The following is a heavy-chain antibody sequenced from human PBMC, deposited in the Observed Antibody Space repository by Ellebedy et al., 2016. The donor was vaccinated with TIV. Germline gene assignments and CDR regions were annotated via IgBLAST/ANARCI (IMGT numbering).Heavy chain of an antibody. D-gene: IGHD3-3*01. CDR1: GGTFSSYA. Sequence: AASVKVSCKASGGTFSSYAISWVRQAPGQGLEWMGGIIPIFGTANYAQKFQGRVPITADQSTSTAYMELSSLRSEDPAGYYCARAGLRFLEWGYFALWGRGTLVTVSS. CDR3: ARAGLRFLEWGYFAL. V-gene: IGHV1-69*13. CDR2: IIPIFGTA. J-gene: IGHJ2*01.